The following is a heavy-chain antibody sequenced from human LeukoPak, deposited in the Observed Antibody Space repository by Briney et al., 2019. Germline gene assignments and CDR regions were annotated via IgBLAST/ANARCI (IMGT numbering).Heavy chain of an antibody. CDR1: GGSISSSSYY. D-gene: IGHD6-13*01. CDR3: ARSPYSSSWYPFAP. J-gene: IGHJ5*02. CDR2: IYTSGST. Sequence: SETLSLTCTVSGGSISSSSYYWSWIRQVAGKGLEWIGRIYTSGSTNYNPSLKSRVTMSVDTSKNRFSLKLTSVTAADTAVYYCARSPYSSSWYPFAPWGQGTLVTVSS. V-gene: IGHV4-61*02.